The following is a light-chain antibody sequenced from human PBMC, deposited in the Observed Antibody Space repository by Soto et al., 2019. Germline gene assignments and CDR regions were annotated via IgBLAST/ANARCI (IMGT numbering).Light chain of an antibody. CDR1: QSIGAS. Sequence: DIPMTQSPSTLYASVGDRVTITCRASQSIGASLAWFQQKPGKAPNLLIYKASSLESGVPSRFSGSGSGTEFTITISTLQPDDFATYYCQQYNSSPLTFGGGTKVEIK. J-gene: IGKJ4*01. V-gene: IGKV1-5*03. CDR3: QQYNSSPLT. CDR2: KAS.